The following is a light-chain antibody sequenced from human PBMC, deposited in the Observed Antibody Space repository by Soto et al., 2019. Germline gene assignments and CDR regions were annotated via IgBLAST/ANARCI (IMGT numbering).Light chain of an antibody. Sequence: THSSSALSVSTEERATLPCIASQSVISSYLAWYQQTPGQAPRLLIYAASSRATGIPDRFSGSGSGTDFTLTISRLEPEDFAVYFCQHYGSLLTSFGQGTNVDI. CDR3: QHYGSLLTS. CDR2: AAS. J-gene: IGKJ1*01. V-gene: IGKV3-20*01. CDR1: QSVISSY.